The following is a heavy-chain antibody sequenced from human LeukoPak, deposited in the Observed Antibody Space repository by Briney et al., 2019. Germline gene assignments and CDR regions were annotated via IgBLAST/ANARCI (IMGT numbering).Heavy chain of an antibody. D-gene: IGHD1-14*01. CDR2: ISSSSSYI. Sequence: GRSLRLSCAAPGFTFSSYSMNWVRQAPGKGLEWVSSISSSSSYIYYADSVRGRFTISRDNAKNTLYLQMNSLRAEDAALYYCAKDQPEAYFDYWGQGTLVTVSS. CDR1: GFTFSSYS. V-gene: IGHV3-21*01. J-gene: IGHJ4*02. CDR3: AKDQPEAYFDY.